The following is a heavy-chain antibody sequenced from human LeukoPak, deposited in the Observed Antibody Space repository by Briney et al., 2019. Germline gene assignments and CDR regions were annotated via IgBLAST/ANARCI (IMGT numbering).Heavy chain of an antibody. CDR1: GFTFSSYA. CDR2: ISYVESNE. V-gene: IGHV3-30*04. J-gene: IGHJ4*02. CDR3: ARSRNSSSWSTYY. Sequence: GRSLRLSCAASGFTFSSYAMHWVRQAPGKGLEWVAIISYVESNEYYADSVKGRFTISRDNSKNTLYLQMNSLRAEDTAVYYCARSRNSSSWSTYYWGQGTLVTVSS. D-gene: IGHD6-13*01.